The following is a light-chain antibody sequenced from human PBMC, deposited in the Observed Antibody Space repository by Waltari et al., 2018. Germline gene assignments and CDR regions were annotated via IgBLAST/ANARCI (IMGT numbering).Light chain of an antibody. V-gene: IGLV3-19*01. J-gene: IGLJ2*01. CDR1: SLRRFY. Sequence: SSELTQDPAVSVALGQTVRITCQGASLRRFYASWYQQRHGQPPILVLYGQNNRPSGIPDRFSGSTSGNTASLTITRAQAEDEGDYFCHSRDTTSTRLFGGGTRVTV. CDR3: HSRDTTSTRL. CDR2: GQN.